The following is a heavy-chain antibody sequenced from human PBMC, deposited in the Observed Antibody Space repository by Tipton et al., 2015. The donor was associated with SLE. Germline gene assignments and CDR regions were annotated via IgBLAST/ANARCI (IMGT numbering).Heavy chain of an antibody. V-gene: IGHV4-31*03. CDR1: GGSIRSDDYY. CDR2: INYGGST. Sequence: TLFLTCTVSGGSIRSDDYYWTWIRQHPGKGLEWIGHINYGGSTYYKPSLKSRLTISVDTSKNQFSLKLSSVTAADTAVYYCARTLDSGYDQTAFDIWGQGTMVTVSS. J-gene: IGHJ3*02. D-gene: IGHD5-12*01. CDR3: ARTLDSGYDQTAFDI.